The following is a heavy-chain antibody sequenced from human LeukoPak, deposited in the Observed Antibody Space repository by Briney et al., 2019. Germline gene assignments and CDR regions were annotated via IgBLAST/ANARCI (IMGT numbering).Heavy chain of an antibody. CDR2: IYSGGST. CDR1: GFTVSSNY. D-gene: IGHD3-9*01. CDR3: ARSLYYDILTGYVGDVYYFDY. Sequence: GGSLRLSCAASGFTVSSNYMSWVRQAPGKGLEWVSVIYSGGSTYYADSVKGRFTISRDNSKNTLYLQMNSLRAEDTAVYYCARSLYYDILTGYVGDVYYFDYWGQGTLVTVSS. V-gene: IGHV3-66*01. J-gene: IGHJ4*02.